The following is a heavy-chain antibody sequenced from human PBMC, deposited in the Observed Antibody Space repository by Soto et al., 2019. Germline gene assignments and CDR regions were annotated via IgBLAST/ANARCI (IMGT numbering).Heavy chain of an antibody. V-gene: IGHV1-46*03. CDR2: IKPSDSST. D-gene: IGHD3-22*01. J-gene: IGHJ4*01. CDR1: GYTFASYH. Sequence: GASGKVSCKASGYTFASYHIHWVRQAPGQGLEWMGIIKPSDSSTTYAQKFQGRVTMTRDPSTSTVYMELSSLRSEDTAVYYCVRDPAPYDSSGYGDYWG. CDR3: VRDPAPYDSSGYGDY.